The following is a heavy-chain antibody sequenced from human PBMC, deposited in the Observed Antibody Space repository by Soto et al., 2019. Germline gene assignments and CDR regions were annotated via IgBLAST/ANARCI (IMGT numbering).Heavy chain of an antibody. Sequence: GGSLRLSCAASGFTFSSYAMSWVRQAPGKGLEWVSAISGSGGSTYYAESVKGRFTISRDNSKNTLYLQMNSLRAEDTAVYYCAITRFRIAAAGTPYWGQGTLVTVSS. D-gene: IGHD6-13*01. V-gene: IGHV3-23*01. J-gene: IGHJ4*02. CDR3: AITRFRIAAAGTPY. CDR1: GFTFSSYA. CDR2: ISGSGGST.